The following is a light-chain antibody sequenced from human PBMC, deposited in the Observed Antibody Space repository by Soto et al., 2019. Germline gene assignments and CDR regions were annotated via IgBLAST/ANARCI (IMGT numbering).Light chain of an antibody. Sequence: QSFLTQPASVSGSPGQSITISCTGTSSDVGGYNYVSWYQQHPGKAPKLMIYEVSNRPSGVSNRFSGSKSGNTASLTISGLQAEDEADYYCSSYTSSSTSVVFGGGT. CDR3: SSYTSSSTSVV. V-gene: IGLV2-14*01. CDR2: EVS. J-gene: IGLJ2*01. CDR1: SSDVGGYNY.